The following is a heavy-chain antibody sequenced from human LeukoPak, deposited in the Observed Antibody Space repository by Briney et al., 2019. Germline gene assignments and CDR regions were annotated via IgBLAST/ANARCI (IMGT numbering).Heavy chain of an antibody. J-gene: IGHJ6*03. Sequence: GVPLRLSCAASIYPYNDYYMSWLRHAPEKAGERVSYNYSRGSNIYYADSVKGRYTISRHNAKNSLYPHMNSLRAEDTAVLDCAREDVAAAGPFYYHYYMDVWGKGTTVTVSS. CDR2: NYSRGSNI. V-gene: IGHV3-11*01. CDR1: IYPYNDYY. D-gene: IGHD6-13*01. CDR3: AREDVAAAGPFYYHYYMDV.